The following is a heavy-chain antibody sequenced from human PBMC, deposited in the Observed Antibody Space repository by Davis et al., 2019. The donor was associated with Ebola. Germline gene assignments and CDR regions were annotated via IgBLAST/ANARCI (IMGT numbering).Heavy chain of an antibody. J-gene: IGHJ6*03. V-gene: IGHV3-23*01. CDR3: ARAPGGLGELVHYYYMDV. D-gene: IGHD3-16*01. Sequence: GESLKISCAASGFTFSSYAMSWVRQAPGKGLEWVSAISGSGGSTYYADSVKGRFTISRDNSKNTLYLQMSSLRAEDTAVYYCARAPGGLGELVHYYYMDVWGKGTTVTVSS. CDR1: GFTFSSYA. CDR2: ISGSGGST.